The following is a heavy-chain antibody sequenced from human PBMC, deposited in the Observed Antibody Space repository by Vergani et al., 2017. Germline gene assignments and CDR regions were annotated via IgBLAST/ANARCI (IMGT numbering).Heavy chain of an antibody. CDR1: GFTFSSYV. V-gene: IGHV3-23*01. J-gene: IGHJ5*02. Sequence: EVQLLESGGGLVQPVGSLRLSCAASGFTFSSYVMSWVRQAPGKGLEWVSRISGSGSGTYYADSVKGRFTISRDNSKNTLYLDMNSLRAEDTAVYYCARGYNSDWIWSWFDPWGQGTLVTVSA. CDR2: ISGSGSGT. D-gene: IGHD6-19*01. CDR3: ARGYNSDWIWSWFDP.